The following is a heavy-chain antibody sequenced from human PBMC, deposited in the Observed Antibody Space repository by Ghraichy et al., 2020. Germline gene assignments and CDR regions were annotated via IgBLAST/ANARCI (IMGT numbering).Heavy chain of an antibody. CDR3: AKGRRIFDTNDFYDTFDM. Sequence: GGSMRLSCAASGITFSKHAMNWVRQAPGKGLEWVSAVSDSGGRAYYADSVKGRFTISRDNSKSTLYLQMNSLRAEDAAVYYCAKGRRIFDTNDFYDTFDMWGQGTMVTVSS. CDR1: GITFSKHA. V-gene: IGHV3-23*01. J-gene: IGHJ3*02. D-gene: IGHD3/OR15-3a*01. CDR2: VSDSGGRA.